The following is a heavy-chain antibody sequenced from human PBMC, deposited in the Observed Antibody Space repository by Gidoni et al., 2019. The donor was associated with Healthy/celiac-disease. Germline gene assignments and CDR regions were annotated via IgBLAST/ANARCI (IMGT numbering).Heavy chain of an antibody. CDR3: ATEPPNGGDAFDI. D-gene: IGHD2-8*01. J-gene: IGHJ3*02. Sequence: QVQLVQSGAEVKKPGSSVKVSCKASGGTFSSYTISWVRQAPGQGLEWMGRIIPILGIANYAQKFQGRVTITADKSTSTAYMELSSLRSEDTAVYYCATEPPNGGDAFDIWGQGTMVTVSS. CDR1: GGTFSSYT. CDR2: IIPILGIA. V-gene: IGHV1-69*08.